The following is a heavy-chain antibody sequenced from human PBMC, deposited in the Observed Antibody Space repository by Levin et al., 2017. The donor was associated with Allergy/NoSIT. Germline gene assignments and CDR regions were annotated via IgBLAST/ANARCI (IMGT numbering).Heavy chain of an antibody. CDR3: AKTGGYNQPIDY. Sequence: PGGSLRLSCAASGFTFSSYAMRWVRQAPGKGLEWVSAISVSGGSTYYADSVKGRFTISRDNSKNTLYLQMNSLRAEDTAVYYCAKTGGYNQPIDYWGQGTLVTVSS. V-gene: IGHV3-23*01. D-gene: IGHD5-24*01. CDR1: GFTFSSYA. J-gene: IGHJ4*02. CDR2: ISVSGGST.